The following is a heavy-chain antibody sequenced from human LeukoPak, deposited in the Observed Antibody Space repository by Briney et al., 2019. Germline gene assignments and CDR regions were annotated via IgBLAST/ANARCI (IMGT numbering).Heavy chain of an antibody. Sequence: GGSLRLSCAASGFTFNNYAMSWVRQAPGKGLEWVSAISVSGGSTYYADSVKGRFTISRDNSKNTLYLQMDSLRAEDTAVYYCARLWFGETHWGQGTLVTVSS. CDR1: GFTFNNYA. CDR3: ARLWFGETH. CDR2: ISVSGGST. J-gene: IGHJ4*02. D-gene: IGHD3-10*01. V-gene: IGHV3-23*01.